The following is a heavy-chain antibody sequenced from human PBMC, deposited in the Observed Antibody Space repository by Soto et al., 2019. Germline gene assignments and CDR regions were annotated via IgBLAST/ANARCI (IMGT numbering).Heavy chain of an antibody. D-gene: IGHD2-15*01. Sequence: QVQLVESGGGVVQPGRSLRLSCAASGFTFSSYGMHWVRQAPGKGLEWVAVISYDGSNKYYADSVKGRFTISRDNSKNPLYLQMNSLRAEDTAVYYCAKDPRTQPWWYYGMDVWGQGTTVTVSS. CDR3: AKDPRTQPWWYYGMDV. J-gene: IGHJ6*02. CDR2: ISYDGSNK. V-gene: IGHV3-30*18. CDR1: GFTFSSYG.